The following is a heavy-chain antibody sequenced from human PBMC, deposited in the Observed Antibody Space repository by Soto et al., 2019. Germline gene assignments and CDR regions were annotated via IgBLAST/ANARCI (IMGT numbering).Heavy chain of an antibody. J-gene: IGHJ3*02. Sequence: GGSLRLSCAASGFTFSSYGMHWVRQAPGKGLEWVAVIWYDGSNKYYADSVKGRFTISRDNSKNTLYLQMNSLRAEDTAVYYCARADGVVRFAAFDIWGQGTMVTVSS. D-gene: IGHD3-3*01. CDR1: GFTFSSYG. CDR2: IWYDGSNK. CDR3: ARADGVVRFAAFDI. V-gene: IGHV3-33*01.